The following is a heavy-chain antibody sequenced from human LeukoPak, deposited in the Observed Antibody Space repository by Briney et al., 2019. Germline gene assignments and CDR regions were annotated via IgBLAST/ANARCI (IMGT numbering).Heavy chain of an antibody. D-gene: IGHD6-13*01. V-gene: IGHV5-51*01. J-gene: IGHJ4*02. CDR3: ARFVWTVDIVIAAAAEYYFDY. Sequence: GESLKISCKGSGYSFSSYWIGWVRQMPGKGLKWMGFIYPRDSDTRYSPSFQGQVIISADKSISTAYLQWSSLKASDTAMYYCARFVWTVDIVIAAAAEYYFDYWGQGTLVTVSS. CDR2: IYPRDSDT. CDR1: GYSFSSYW.